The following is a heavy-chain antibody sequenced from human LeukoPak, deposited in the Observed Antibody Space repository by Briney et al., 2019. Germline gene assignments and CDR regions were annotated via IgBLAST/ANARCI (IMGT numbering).Heavy chain of an antibody. J-gene: IGHJ4*02. CDR2: ISGYNSNT. CDR1: GYTFTNYG. V-gene: IGHV1-18*01. CDR3: ARDIATVQHQD. Sequence: ASVKVSCKTSGYTFTNYGISWVRQAPGQGLEWMGWISGYNSNTNYVQKFRGRVAMTADTSTSTVYMELGSLRSDDTAVYYCARDIATVQHQDWGQGTLVTVSS. D-gene: IGHD1-1*01.